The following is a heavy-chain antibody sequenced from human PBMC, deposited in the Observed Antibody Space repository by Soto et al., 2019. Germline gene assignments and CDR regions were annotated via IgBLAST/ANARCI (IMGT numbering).Heavy chain of an antibody. CDR3: TTWLLWGSYRFDY. Sequence: GGSLRLSCAASGFTFSNAWMSWVRQAPGKGLEWVGRIKSKTDGGTTDCAAPVKGRFTISRDDSKNTLYLQMNSLKTEDTAVYYCTTWLLWGSYRFDYWGQGTLVTV. CDR1: GFTFSNAW. V-gene: IGHV3-15*01. CDR2: IKSKTDGGTT. D-gene: IGHD3-16*02. J-gene: IGHJ4*02.